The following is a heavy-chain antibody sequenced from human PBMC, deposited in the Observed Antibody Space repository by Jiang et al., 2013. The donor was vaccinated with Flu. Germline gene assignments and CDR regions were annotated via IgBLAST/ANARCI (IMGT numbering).Heavy chain of an antibody. V-gene: IGHV6-1*01. Sequence: SVSSNSAAWNWIRQSPSRGLEWLGRTYYRSKWYNDYAVSVKSRITINPDTSKNQFSLQLNSVTPEDTAVYYCARDEGPGFAGGWELLRGDYWGQGTLVTVSS. J-gene: IGHJ4*02. CDR3: ARDEGPGFAGGWELLRGDY. CDR1: SVSSNSAA. D-gene: IGHD1-26*01. CDR2: TYYRSKWYN.